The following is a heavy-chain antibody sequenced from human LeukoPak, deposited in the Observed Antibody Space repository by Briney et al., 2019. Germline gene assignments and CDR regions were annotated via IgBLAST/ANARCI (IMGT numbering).Heavy chain of an antibody. Sequence: GGSLRLSGAASGFIFRNNWMHWVRQAPGKGLEWVSHITASGTAMFYADSVKGRFTISRDNAKNSLYLQMNSLRDEDTAVYYCASSGSYRFDYWGQGTLVTVSS. CDR1: GFIFRNNW. V-gene: IGHV3-48*02. CDR3: ASSGSYRFDY. J-gene: IGHJ4*02. D-gene: IGHD1-26*01. CDR2: ITASGTAM.